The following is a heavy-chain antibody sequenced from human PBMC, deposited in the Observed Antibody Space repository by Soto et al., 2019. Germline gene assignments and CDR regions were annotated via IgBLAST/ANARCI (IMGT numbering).Heavy chain of an antibody. CDR1: GFTFSSYA. Sequence: QVQLVESGGGVVQPGRSLRLSFAASGFTFSSYAMHWVRQAPGKGLEWVAVISYDGSNKYYADSVKGRFTISRDNSKNTLYLQMISLRAEDTAVYYCARDYDFWSGRYYGMDVWGQGTTVTVSS. CDR2: ISYDGSNK. V-gene: IGHV3-30-3*01. J-gene: IGHJ6*02. CDR3: ARDYDFWSGRYYGMDV. D-gene: IGHD3-3*01.